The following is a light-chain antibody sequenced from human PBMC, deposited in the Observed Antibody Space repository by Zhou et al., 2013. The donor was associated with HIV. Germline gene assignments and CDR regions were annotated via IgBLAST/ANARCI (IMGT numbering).Light chain of an antibody. Sequence: DIVLTQSPGTLSSSPGERATLSCRASQSVRSSYLAWYQQRPGQAPRLLIYGASIRATGIPDRFSGSGSGTDFTLAIGRLEPEDFAVYYCQHYDDSSGYIFGQGTRAGDQT. CDR1: QSVRSSY. CDR2: GAS. V-gene: IGKV3-20*01. J-gene: IGKJ2*01. CDR3: QHYDDSSGYI.